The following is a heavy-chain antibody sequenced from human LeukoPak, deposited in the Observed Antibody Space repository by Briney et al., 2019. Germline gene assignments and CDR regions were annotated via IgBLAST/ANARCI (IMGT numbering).Heavy chain of an antibody. Sequence: GRSLRLSCAASGFTFSSYGMHWVCQAPGKGLEWVAVIWYDGSNKYYADSVKGRFTISRDNSKNTLYLQMNSLRAEDTAVYYCARLYSGYDLQSFSYFDYWGQGTLVTVSS. V-gene: IGHV3-33*01. CDR2: IWYDGSNK. CDR1: GFTFSSYG. CDR3: ARLYSGYDLQSFSYFDY. J-gene: IGHJ4*02. D-gene: IGHD5-12*01.